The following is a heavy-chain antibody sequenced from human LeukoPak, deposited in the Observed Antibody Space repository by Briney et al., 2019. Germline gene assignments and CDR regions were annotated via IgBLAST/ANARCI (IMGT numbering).Heavy chain of an antibody. CDR2: ISVSDDST. V-gene: IGHV3-23*01. Sequence: GGSLRLSCAASGFTSSDYTMNWVRQSAGKGLEWGSGISVSDDSTYYVDSVKGRFTISRDKSNNMLYLQMNSLRVEDTAVYFCARDRYCVSTNCPYDCWGQGTPVTVSS. D-gene: IGHD2-2*01. CDR1: GFTSSDYT. CDR3: ARDRYCVSTNCPYDC. J-gene: IGHJ4*02.